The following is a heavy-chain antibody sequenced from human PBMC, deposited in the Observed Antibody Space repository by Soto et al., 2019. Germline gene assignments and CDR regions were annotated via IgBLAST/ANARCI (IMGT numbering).Heavy chain of an antibody. CDR2: IWYDGSNK. CDR1: GFTFSSYG. J-gene: IGHJ6*02. D-gene: IGHD6-13*01. V-gene: IGHV3-33*01. CDR3: ARSRGSSSWHSGDGMDV. Sequence: QVQLVESGGGVVQPGRSLRLSCAASGFTFSSYGMHWVRQAPGKGLEWVAVIWYDGSNKYYADSVKGRFTISRDNSKNTLYLQMNSLRAEDTAVYYCARSRGSSSWHSGDGMDVWGQGTTVTVSS.